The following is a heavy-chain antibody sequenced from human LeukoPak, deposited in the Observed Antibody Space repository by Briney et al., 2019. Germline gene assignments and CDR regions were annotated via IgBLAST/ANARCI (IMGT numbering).Heavy chain of an antibody. CDR1: RFTFSSYT. J-gene: IGHJ4*02. Sequence: GGSLRLSCAASRFTFSSYTMSWVRQAPGKGLEGVSAISGSGDTTYYADSVKGRFTISRDNSKNTLYLQMNSLRAEDTAVYYCAKEPLYYYWGQGTLVTVSS. V-gene: IGHV3-23*01. CDR2: ISGSGDTT. CDR3: AKEPLYYY. D-gene: IGHD2-21*01.